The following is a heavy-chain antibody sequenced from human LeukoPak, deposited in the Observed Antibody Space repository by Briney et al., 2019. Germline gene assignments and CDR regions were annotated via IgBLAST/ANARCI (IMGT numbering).Heavy chain of an antibody. CDR1: GFTFSGYA. V-gene: IGHV3-23*01. CDR3: AKDRTSGFIATFDI. CDR2: ISGSGDKT. D-gene: IGHD1-14*01. Sequence: GGSLRLSCAASGFTFSGYAMSWVRQAPGKGLEWVSGISGSGDKTYYLDSVKGRFTISRDNSKKTLYVEMNRLTGKDTAVYYCAKDRTSGFIATFDIWGLGTMVIVST. J-gene: IGHJ3*02.